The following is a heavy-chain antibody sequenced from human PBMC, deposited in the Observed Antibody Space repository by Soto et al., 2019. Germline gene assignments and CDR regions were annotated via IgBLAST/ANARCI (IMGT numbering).Heavy chain of an antibody. J-gene: IGHJ5*02. D-gene: IGHD3-22*01. Sequence: SETLSLTCTVSGDSISTYYWSWIRQPPGKGLEWIAYIYYTGNTYYNPSLKSRVTISMDTSKNQFSLKLSSVTAADTAVYYCARYYYDSSGYYYGWFDPWGQGTLVTVSS. CDR1: GDSISTYY. CDR2: IYYTGNT. V-gene: IGHV4-59*01. CDR3: ARYYYDSSGYYYGWFDP.